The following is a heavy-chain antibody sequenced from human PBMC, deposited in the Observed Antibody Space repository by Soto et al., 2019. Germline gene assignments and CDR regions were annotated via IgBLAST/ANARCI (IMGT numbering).Heavy chain of an antibody. D-gene: IGHD2-2*01. CDR1: GYTFTSYA. V-gene: IGHV1-3*01. J-gene: IGHJ3*02. CDR3: ATAIADDAFDI. Sequence: ASVKVSCKASGYTFTSYAMHWVRQAPGQRLECMGWINAGNGNTKYSQKSQGRVTITRXAXXSXXXMXLXXLRXEDTAVYFCATAIADDAFDIWGRGTMVTVSS. CDR2: INAGNGNT.